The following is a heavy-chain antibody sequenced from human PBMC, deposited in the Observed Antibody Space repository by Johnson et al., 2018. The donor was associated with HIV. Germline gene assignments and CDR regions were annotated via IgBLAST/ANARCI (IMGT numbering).Heavy chain of an antibody. J-gene: IGHJ3*02. Sequence: EVQLVESGGGLVKPGGSLRLSCAASGFTFSDYYMSWIRQAPGKGLEWVGRIKSKTDGGTTDYAAPVKGRFTISRDDSKNTLYLQMNSLKTEDSAVYYCTTGRPSSAAFDIWGQGTMVTVSS. CDR1: GFTFSDYY. CDR2: IKSKTDGGTT. V-gene: IGHV3-15*01. CDR3: TTGRPSSAAFDI.